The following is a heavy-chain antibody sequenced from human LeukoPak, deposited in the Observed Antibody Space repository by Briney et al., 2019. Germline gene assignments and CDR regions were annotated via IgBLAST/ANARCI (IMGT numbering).Heavy chain of an antibody. Sequence: PGGSLKLSCTASGFTFGDYALSWFRQAPGKGLEWVSFIRSKTYGGTTQYAAFVKGRFNISRDDSKSIAYLQMNSLKTEDTAVYYCTRVDYGGAPRRDYWGQGTLVTVSS. J-gene: IGHJ4*02. D-gene: IGHD4/OR15-4a*01. CDR1: GFTFGDYA. CDR3: TRVDYGGAPRRDY. CDR2: IRSKTYGGTT. V-gene: IGHV3-49*03.